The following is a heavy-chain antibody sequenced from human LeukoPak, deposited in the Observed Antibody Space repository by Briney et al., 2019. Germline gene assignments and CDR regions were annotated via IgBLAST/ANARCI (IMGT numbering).Heavy chain of an antibody. CDR3: ARGDSSGWPFDY. CDR1: GGSISSSSYY. Sequence: PSETLSLTCTVSGGSISSSSYYWGWIRQPPGKGLEWIGSIYYSGSTYYNPSLKSRVTISVVTSKNQFSLQLSSVTAADTAVYYWARGDSSGWPFDYWGQGTLVTVSS. D-gene: IGHD6-19*01. J-gene: IGHJ4*02. CDR2: IYYSGST. V-gene: IGHV4-39*01.